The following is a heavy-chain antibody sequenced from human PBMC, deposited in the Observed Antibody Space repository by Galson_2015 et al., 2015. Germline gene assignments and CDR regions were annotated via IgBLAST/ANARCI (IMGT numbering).Heavy chain of an antibody. CDR1: GFTFSTYR. D-gene: IGHD4-11*01. Sequence: SLRLSCAASGFTFSTYRMNWVRQAPGKGLEWVSFISGSSTYIYYADSVRGRFTISRDNAKNSLYLQMNSLRAEDTAMYYCAGPFDNYVTSSGQGTLVTVSS. J-gene: IGHJ5*02. V-gene: IGHV3-21*01. CDR2: ISGSSTYI. CDR3: AGPFDNYVTS.